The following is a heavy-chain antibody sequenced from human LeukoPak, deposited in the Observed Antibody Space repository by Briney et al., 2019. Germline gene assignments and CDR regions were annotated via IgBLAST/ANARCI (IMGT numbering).Heavy chain of an antibody. J-gene: IGHJ5*02. D-gene: IGHD3-22*01. V-gene: IGHV1-46*01. Sequence: EASVKVSCKASGYTFTSYYMHWVRQAPGQGLEWMGIINPSGGSTSYAQKFQGRVPMTRDTSTSTVYMELSSLRSEDTAVYYCAREGYYYDSFNWFDPWGQGTLVTVSS. CDR1: GYTFTSYY. CDR3: AREGYYYDSFNWFDP. CDR2: INPSGGST.